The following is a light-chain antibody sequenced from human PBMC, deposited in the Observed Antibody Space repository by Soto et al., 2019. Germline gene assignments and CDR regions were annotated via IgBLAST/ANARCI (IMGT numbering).Light chain of an antibody. CDR3: QTWGSGIVV. CDR1: SGHSNYA. Sequence: QSVLTQSPSASASLGASVKLTCTLSSGHSNYAIAWHQQQSEKGPRYLMKLNSDGSHSKGDGIPDRFSGSSSGAERYLNISSLPSADEADYYCQTWGSGIVVFGGGTKLTVL. CDR2: LNSDGSH. J-gene: IGLJ2*01. V-gene: IGLV4-69*01.